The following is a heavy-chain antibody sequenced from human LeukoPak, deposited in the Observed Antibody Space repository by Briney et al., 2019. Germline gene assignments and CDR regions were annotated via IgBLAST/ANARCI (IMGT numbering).Heavy chain of an antibody. CDR2: IKQDGSEK. Sequence: GGSLRLSCAASGFTSSSYWMSWVRQAPGKGLKWVANIKQDGSEKYYVDSVKGRFTISRDNVKNSLYLQMNSLRAEDTAVYYCARLPDDYGDYKYFQHWGQGTLVTVSS. CDR3: ARLPDDYGDYKYFQH. J-gene: IGHJ1*01. CDR1: GFTSSSYW. D-gene: IGHD4-17*01. V-gene: IGHV3-7*01.